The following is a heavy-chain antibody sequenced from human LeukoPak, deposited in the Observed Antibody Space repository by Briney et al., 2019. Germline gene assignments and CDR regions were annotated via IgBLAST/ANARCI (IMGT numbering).Heavy chain of an antibody. D-gene: IGHD6-19*01. CDR2: IYYSGST. Sequence: SETLSLTCTVSGGSVSSGSYYWSWIRQPPGKGLEWIGYIYYSGSTNYNPSLKSRVTISVDTSKNQFSLKLSSVTAADTAVYYCARTGYSSGWYFDYWGQGTLVTVSS. CDR3: ARTGYSSGWYFDY. V-gene: IGHV4-61*01. J-gene: IGHJ4*02. CDR1: GGSVSSGSYY.